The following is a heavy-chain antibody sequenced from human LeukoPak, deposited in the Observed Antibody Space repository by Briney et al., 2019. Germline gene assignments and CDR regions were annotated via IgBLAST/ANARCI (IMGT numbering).Heavy chain of an antibody. Sequence: PSETLSLTCTVSGGSTSSYYWSWIRQPPGKGLEWIGYIYYSGSTNYNPSLKSRVTISVDTSKNQFSLKLSSVTAADTAVYYCARDYYDSSGYLDAFDIWGQGTMVTVSS. CDR3: ARDYYDSSGYLDAFDI. CDR1: GGSTSSYY. J-gene: IGHJ3*02. V-gene: IGHV4-59*01. D-gene: IGHD3-22*01. CDR2: IYYSGST.